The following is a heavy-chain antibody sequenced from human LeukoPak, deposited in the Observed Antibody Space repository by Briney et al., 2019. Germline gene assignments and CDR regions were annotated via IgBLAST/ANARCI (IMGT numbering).Heavy chain of an antibody. V-gene: IGHV4-31*03. CDR3: ARGSSGGATRWFDP. CDR1: GGSISSGGYY. CDR2: IYYSGST. D-gene: IGHD2-21*01. J-gene: IGHJ5*02. Sequence: PSQTLSLTCTVSGGSISSGGYYWSWIRQHPGKGLEWIGYIYYSGSTYYNPFLKSRVTISVDTSKNQFSLKLSSVTAADTAVYYCARGSSGGATRWFDPWGQGTLVTVSS.